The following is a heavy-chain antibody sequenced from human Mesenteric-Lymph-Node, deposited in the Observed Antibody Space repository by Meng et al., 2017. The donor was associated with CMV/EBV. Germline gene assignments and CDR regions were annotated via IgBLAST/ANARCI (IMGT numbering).Heavy chain of an antibody. V-gene: IGHV3-69-1*02. Sequence: GGSLRLSCAASGFTFSDYYMNWVRQAPGKGLEWVSSISSSSTIYYADSVKGRFTISRDNAKNSLYLQMNSLRAEDRAVYYCAGRYCSAGSCYPYYYYAMDVWGQGTTVTVSS. CDR3: AGRYCSAGSCYPYYYYAMDV. CDR2: ISSSSTI. D-gene: IGHD2-15*01. J-gene: IGHJ6*02. CDR1: GFTFSDYY.